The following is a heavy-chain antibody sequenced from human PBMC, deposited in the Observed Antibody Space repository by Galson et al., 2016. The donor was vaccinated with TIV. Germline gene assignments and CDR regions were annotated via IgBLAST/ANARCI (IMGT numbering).Heavy chain of an antibody. J-gene: IGHJ6*03. V-gene: IGHV5-51*03. D-gene: IGHD3-10*01. CDR1: GYTFPTYW. Sequence: QSGAEVKKPGESLKISCKASGYTFPTYWIAWVRQMPGKGLEWMGIIYPDDSDTKYIPSFHVQITLSADKSLSTAYLQWSSLKASDTAIYYCARVSSTYVIRGLVAGGNYNLDVWGQGTRVTVSS. CDR2: IYPDDSDT. CDR3: ARVSSTYVIRGLVAGGNYNLDV.